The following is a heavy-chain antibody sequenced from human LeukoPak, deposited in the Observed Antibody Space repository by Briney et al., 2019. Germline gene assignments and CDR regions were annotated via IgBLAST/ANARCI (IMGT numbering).Heavy chain of an antibody. V-gene: IGHV4-39*07. CDR3: ARSPVGYYGDYSL. Sequence: SETLSLTCTVSGGSISSSSYYWGWIRQPPGKGLEWIGSIYYSGSTYYNPSLKSRVTISVDTSKNQFSLKLSSVTAADTAVYYCARSPVGYYGDYSLWGQGTLVTVSS. CDR2: IYYSGST. J-gene: IGHJ4*02. CDR1: GGSISSSSYY. D-gene: IGHD4-17*01.